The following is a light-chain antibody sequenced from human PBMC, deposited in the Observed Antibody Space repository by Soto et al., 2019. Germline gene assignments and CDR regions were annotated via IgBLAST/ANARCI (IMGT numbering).Light chain of an antibody. CDR2: GGS. CDR1: QSISADY. V-gene: IGKV3-20*01. CDR3: QHYGSSVVT. Sequence: EIVLTQSPGTLSLSPGGRAALSCRASQSISADYLVWYQQKPGQAPRLLIYGGSSRATGIPDRFSGSGSGTDFILTISRLAPEDVAVYYCQHYGSSVVTFGPGTKVDIK. J-gene: IGKJ3*01.